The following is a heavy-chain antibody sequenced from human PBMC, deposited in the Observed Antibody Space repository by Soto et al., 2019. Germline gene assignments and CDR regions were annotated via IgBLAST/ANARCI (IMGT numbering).Heavy chain of an antibody. J-gene: IGHJ4*02. Sequence: ASVKVSCKVSVYTLTELSMHWVRQAPGKGLEWMGGFDPEDGETIYAQKFQGRVTMTGDTSTDTAYMELSSLRSEDTAVYYCARALAVPADFDYWGQGSLVTVSS. D-gene: IGHD6-19*01. CDR2: FDPEDGET. CDR3: ARALAVPADFDY. CDR1: VYTLTELS. V-gene: IGHV1-24*01.